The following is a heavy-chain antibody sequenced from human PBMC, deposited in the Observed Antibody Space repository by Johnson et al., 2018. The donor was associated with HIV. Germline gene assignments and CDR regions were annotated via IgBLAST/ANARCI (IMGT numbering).Heavy chain of an antibody. CDR1: GFTFSTYP. Sequence: QVQLVESGGGVVQPGRSLRLSCAASGFTFSTYPMHWVRQAPGKGLEWVAIISYDGGSKYYADSVKGRFTLSRDNSKNTLYLQRNSLRAEDTAVYYCAREVHIVVVSSFRWAFDIWGQGTMVTVSS. D-gene: IGHD2-21*01. CDR2: ISYDGGSK. J-gene: IGHJ3*02. V-gene: IGHV3-30-3*01. CDR3: AREVHIVVVSSFRWAFDI.